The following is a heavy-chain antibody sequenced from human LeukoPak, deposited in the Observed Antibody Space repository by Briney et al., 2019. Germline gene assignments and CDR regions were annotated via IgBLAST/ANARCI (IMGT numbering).Heavy chain of an antibody. J-gene: IGHJ4*02. CDR1: GYTFTSYG. CDR2: ISAYNGNT. Sequence: ASVTVSCKASGYTFTSYGISLVRQAPGQGLEWMGWISAYNGNTNYAQKLQGRVTLTTDTSTSTAYMELRSLRSDDTAVYYCARHPGIAVAGTSPPFDYWGQGTLVTVSS. D-gene: IGHD6-19*01. CDR3: ARHPGIAVAGTSPPFDY. V-gene: IGHV1-18*01.